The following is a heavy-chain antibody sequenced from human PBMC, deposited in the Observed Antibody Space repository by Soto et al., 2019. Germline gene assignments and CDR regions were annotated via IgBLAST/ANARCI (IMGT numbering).Heavy chain of an antibody. CDR3: VRDPGALDY. J-gene: IGHJ4*02. Sequence: EVQLVESGGDSVQPGGSLRLSCVASGFSLSDYSMNWVRLAPGKGLEWVAYIYKGGSPIYYADSVKGRFTISRDTGKNALYLQMNPPRAEDTAVYYCVRDPGALDYWGQGTLVTVSS. CDR2: IYKGGSPI. D-gene: IGHD7-27*01. V-gene: IGHV3-48*01. CDR1: GFSLSDYS.